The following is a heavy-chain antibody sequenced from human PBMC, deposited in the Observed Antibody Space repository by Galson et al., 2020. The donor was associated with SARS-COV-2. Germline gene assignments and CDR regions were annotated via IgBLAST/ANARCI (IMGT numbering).Heavy chain of an antibody. J-gene: IGHJ3*02. D-gene: IGHD3-22*01. Sequence: SETLSLTCTVSGGSINTGSISSAPNYWSWTRQSAGNGLEWIGRVPTTAPTNYNPSLKSRVTVSLDTSKNQFSLERSSVTAADTAVYFCARDLTYYFDSSGFHSDAFDIWGKGTMVTVSS. CDR2: VPTTAPT. CDR3: ARDLTYYFDSSGFHSDAFDI. CDR1: GGSINTGSISSAPNY. V-gene: IGHV4-61*02.